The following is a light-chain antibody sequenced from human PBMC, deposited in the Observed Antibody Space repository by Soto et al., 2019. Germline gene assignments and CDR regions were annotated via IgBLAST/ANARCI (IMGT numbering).Light chain of an antibody. Sequence: QSALTQPASVSGSPGQSITISGTGTSSDVGDYGYVSWYQHHPGKAPKLIIYEVSNRPSGVSNRFSGSKSGNTASLTISGLQAEDEADYYFNSYTRKSTGVFGTGTKVTVL. J-gene: IGLJ1*01. CDR2: EVS. CDR3: NSYTRKSTGV. CDR1: SSDVGDYGY. V-gene: IGLV2-14*01.